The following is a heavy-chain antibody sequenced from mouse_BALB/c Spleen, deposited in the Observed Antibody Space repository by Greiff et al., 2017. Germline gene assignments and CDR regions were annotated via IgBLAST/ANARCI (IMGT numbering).Heavy chain of an antibody. CDR3: ARENYDGYYFDY. V-gene: IGHV2-6-7*01. CDR1: GFSLTGYG. CDR2: IWGDGST. Sequence: VQLQESGPGLVAPSQSLSITCTVSGFSLTGYGVNWVRQPPGKGLEWLGMIWGDGSTDYNSALKSRLSISKDNSKSQVFLKMNSLQTDDTARYYCARENYDGYYFDYWGQGTTLTVSS. D-gene: IGHD2-3*01. J-gene: IGHJ2*01.